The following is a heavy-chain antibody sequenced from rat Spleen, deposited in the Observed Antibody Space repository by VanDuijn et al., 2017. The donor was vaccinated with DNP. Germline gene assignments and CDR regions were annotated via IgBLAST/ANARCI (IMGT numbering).Heavy chain of an antibody. V-gene: IGHV5-22*01. CDR3: VRWNSGHFDY. J-gene: IGHJ2*01. CDR1: GFTFSAYY. Sequence: EVQLVESGGGLVQPGRSLKLSCAASGFTFSAYYMAWVRQAPAKGLEWVAYIRYDGGTTKYGDSVKGRFTISRDNAKNTLYLQMNSLRSEDMATYYCVRWNSGHFDYWGQGVMVPVSS. D-gene: IGHD4-3*01. CDR2: IRYDGGTT.